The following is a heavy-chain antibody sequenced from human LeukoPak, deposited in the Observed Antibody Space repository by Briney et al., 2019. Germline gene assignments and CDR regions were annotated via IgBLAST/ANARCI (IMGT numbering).Heavy chain of an antibody. J-gene: IGHJ4*02. CDR2: IYYSGST. CDR3: ARCIAAAGTYYFDY. Sequence: PSETLSLXCTVSGGSISSYYWSWIRQPPGKGLEWIGYIYYSGSTNYNPSLKSRVTISVDTSKNQFSLKLSSVTAADTAVYYCARCIAAAGTYYFDYWGQGTLVTVSS. D-gene: IGHD6-13*01. V-gene: IGHV4-59*01. CDR1: GGSISSYY.